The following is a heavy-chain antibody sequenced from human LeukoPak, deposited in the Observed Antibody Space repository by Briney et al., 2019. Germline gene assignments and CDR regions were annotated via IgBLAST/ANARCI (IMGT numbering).Heavy chain of an antibody. V-gene: IGHV1-3*01. D-gene: IGHD4-17*01. CDR3: ARAWDPTVTVFDY. J-gene: IGHJ4*02. CDR2: INAGNGNT. Sequence: ASVKVSCKASGYTFTSYAMRWVRQAPGQRLEWMGWINAGNGNTKYSQKFQGRVTITRDTSASTAYMELSSLRSEDTAVYYCARAWDPTVTVFDYWGQGTLVTVSS. CDR1: GYTFTSYA.